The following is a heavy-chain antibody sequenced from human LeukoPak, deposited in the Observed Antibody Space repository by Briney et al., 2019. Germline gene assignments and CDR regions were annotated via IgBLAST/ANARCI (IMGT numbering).Heavy chain of an antibody. J-gene: IGHJ5*02. D-gene: IGHD3-10*01. CDR2: IYYSGST. CDR1: GGSFSSYY. CDR3: ARRGFRNWFDP. Sequence: SETLSLTCAVYGGSFSSYYWGWIRQPPGKGLEWIGSIYYSGSTYYNPSLKSRVTISVDTSKNQFSLKLSSVTAADTAVYYCARRGFRNWFDPWGQGTLVTVSS. V-gene: IGHV4-39*07.